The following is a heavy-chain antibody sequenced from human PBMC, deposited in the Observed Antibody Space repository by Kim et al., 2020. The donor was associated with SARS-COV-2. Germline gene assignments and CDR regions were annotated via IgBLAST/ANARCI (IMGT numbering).Heavy chain of an antibody. D-gene: IGHD2-2*01. Sequence: SETLSLTCAVYGGSFSGYYWSWIRQPPGKGLEWIGEINHSGSTNYNPSLKSRVTISVDTSKNQFSLKLSSVTAADTAVYYCARKGYCSSTSCYEWAAFDIWGQGTMVTVSS. CDR2: INHSGST. J-gene: IGHJ3*02. V-gene: IGHV4-34*01. CDR3: ARKGYCSSTSCYEWAAFDI. CDR1: GGSFSGYY.